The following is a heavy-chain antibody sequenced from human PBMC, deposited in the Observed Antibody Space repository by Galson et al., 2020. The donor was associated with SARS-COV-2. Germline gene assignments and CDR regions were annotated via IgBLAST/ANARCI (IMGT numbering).Heavy chain of an antibody. CDR1: GGSFSGYY. V-gene: IGHV4-34*01. Sequence: SETLSLTCAVYGGSFSGYYWSWIRQPPGKGLEWIGEINHSGSTNYNPSLKSRVTISVDTSKNQFSLKLSSVTAADTAVYYCASFGGDCSGGSCYLGFDPWGQGTLVTVSS. D-gene: IGHD2-15*01. CDR3: ASFGGDCSGGSCYLGFDP. J-gene: IGHJ5*02. CDR2: INHSGST.